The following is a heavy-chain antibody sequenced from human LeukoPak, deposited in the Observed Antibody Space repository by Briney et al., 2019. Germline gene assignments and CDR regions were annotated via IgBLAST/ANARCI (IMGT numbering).Heavy chain of an antibody. CDR3: ARDAYTYGDFSESVVVRSVADY. CDR1: GYTFTGYY. V-gene: IGHV1-2*06. Sequence: ASVKVSCKASGYTFTGYYMHWVRQAPGQGLEWMGRINPNSGGTKYAQKFQGRVTMTRDTSISAAYMELSRLRSDDTAFYYCARDAYTYGDFSESVVVRSVADYWGQGTLVTVSS. CDR2: INPNSGGT. J-gene: IGHJ4*02. D-gene: IGHD3-22*01.